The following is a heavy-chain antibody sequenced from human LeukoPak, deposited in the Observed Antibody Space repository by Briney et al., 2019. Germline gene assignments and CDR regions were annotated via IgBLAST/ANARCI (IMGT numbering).Heavy chain of an antibody. CDR2: IIPILGIA. CDR1: GGTLSNYA. D-gene: IGHD6-13*01. Sequence: GSSVKVSCKASGGTLSNYANSWVRQAPGQGLEWMGRIIPILGIANYAQKLQGRVTITADKSTSTAYMELSSLRAEDTAVYYCARDGGAAAVDYWGQGTLVTVSS. CDR3: ARDGGAAAVDY. J-gene: IGHJ4*02. V-gene: IGHV1-69*04.